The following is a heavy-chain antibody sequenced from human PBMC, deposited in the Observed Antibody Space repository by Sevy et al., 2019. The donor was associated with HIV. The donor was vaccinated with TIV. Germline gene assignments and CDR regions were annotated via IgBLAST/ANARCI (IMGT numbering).Heavy chain of an antibody. Sequence: SETLSLTCIVSGASISNTAYYWGWIRQSPGKGLEWIASIRHGGYTFYNPSLKSRVTISADTSKNQFSLKLTSVSAADTSIYYCVGPKLTYTNGWHYFDYWGQEPWSPSPQ. CDR3: VGPKLTYTNGWHYFDY. J-gene: IGHJ4*01. CDR2: IRHGGYT. CDR1: GASISNTAYY. V-gene: IGHV4-39*01. D-gene: IGHD2-8*01.